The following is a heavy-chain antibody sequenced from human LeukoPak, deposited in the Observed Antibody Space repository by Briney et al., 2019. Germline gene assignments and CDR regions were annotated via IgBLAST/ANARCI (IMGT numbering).Heavy chain of an antibody. CDR3: ARGYCSGGSCYAFDY. J-gene: IGHJ4*02. CDR2: INPSGGST. D-gene: IGHD2-15*01. CDR1: GYTFTSYY. V-gene: IGHV1-46*01. Sequence: GASVKVSCKASGYTFTSYYMHWVRQAPGQGLEWMGIINPSGGSTSYAQKFQGRVTMTRDTSTSTVHMELSSLRSEDTAVYYCARGYCSGGSCYAFDYWGQGTLVTVSS.